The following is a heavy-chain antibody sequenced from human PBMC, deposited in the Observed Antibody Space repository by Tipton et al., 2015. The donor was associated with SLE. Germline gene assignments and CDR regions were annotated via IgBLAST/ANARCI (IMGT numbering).Heavy chain of an antibody. J-gene: IGHJ3*02. CDR3: AVLGAFDI. D-gene: IGHD1-26*01. V-gene: IGHV4-34*01. CDR1: GGSFISYY. CDR2: INHSGST. Sequence: GLVKPSETLSLTCAVYGGSFISYYWGWIRQPTGKGLEWIGEINHSGSTNYNPSLKSRVTISVDTSKNQFSLKLSSVTAADTAVYYCAVLGAFDIWGQGTMVTVSS.